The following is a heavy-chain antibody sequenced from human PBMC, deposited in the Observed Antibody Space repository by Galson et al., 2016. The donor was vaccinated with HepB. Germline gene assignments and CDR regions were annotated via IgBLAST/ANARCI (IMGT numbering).Heavy chain of an antibody. V-gene: IGHV1-69*13. CDR1: GDTFTNYA. Sequence: SVKVSCKASGDTFTNYAITWVRQAPGQGLEFVGGIIPMFGSTNHAQRFQGRLTLTADASSNTAYMELSSLISDDAAVYFCARDSSPLYSSGWYRGALDIWGQGTVLIVSS. D-gene: IGHD6-19*01. J-gene: IGHJ3*02. CDR2: IIPMFGST. CDR3: ARDSSPLYSSGWYRGALDI.